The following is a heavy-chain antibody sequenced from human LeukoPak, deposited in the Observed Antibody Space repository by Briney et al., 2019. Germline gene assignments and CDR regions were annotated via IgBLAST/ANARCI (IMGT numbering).Heavy chain of an antibody. Sequence: GGSLRLSCTGSGFTFSTYAIYWVRQAPGKGLEWVAAISFDGSDKYYSDSVKGRFTISRDNSKNTLFLQMNSLRVEDTAVYYCARRNYYDSHGYFGPFDSWGQGTLVTVSS. CDR3: ARRNYYDSHGYFGPFDS. V-gene: IGHV3-30*04. J-gene: IGHJ4*02. CDR1: GFTFSTYA. D-gene: IGHD3-22*01. CDR2: ISFDGSDK.